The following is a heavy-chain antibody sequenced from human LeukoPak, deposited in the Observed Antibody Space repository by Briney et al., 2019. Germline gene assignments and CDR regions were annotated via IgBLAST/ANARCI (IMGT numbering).Heavy chain of an antibody. V-gene: IGHV1-69*13. CDR2: IIPIFGTA. J-gene: IGHJ3*02. CDR3: ARAGYCSSTSCYDAFDI. Sequence: SVKVSCKASGGTFSSYAISWVRQAPGQGLEWMGGIIPIFGTANYAQKFQGRVTITADESTSTAYMELSSLRSEDTAVYYCARAGYCSSTSCYDAFDIWGQGIMVTVSS. D-gene: IGHD2-2*01. CDR1: GGTFSSYA.